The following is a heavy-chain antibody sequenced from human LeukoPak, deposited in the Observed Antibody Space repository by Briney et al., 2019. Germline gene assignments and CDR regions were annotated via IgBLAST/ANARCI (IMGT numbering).Heavy chain of an antibody. CDR2: ISSSGSTI. CDR1: GFTFSDYY. V-gene: IGHV3-11*04. J-gene: IGHJ4*02. CDR3: ARAIRSGYYLGYFDY. D-gene: IGHD3-22*01. Sequence: GGSLRLSCAASGFTFSDYYMSWIRQAPGKGLEWVSYISSSGSTIYYADSVKGRFTISRDNAKNSLYLQMNSLRAEDTAVYYCARAIRSGYYLGYFDYWGQGTLVTVSS.